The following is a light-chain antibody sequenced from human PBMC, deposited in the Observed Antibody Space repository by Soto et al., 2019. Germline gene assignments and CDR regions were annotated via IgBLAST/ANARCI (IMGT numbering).Light chain of an antibody. CDR3: QQYDSYSPYT. CDR2: DAS. CDR1: QSISSW. J-gene: IGKJ2*01. Sequence: DIQMSQSPSTLSASVGDRVTITCRASQSISSWLAWYQQKPGKAPKLLIYDASSLQSGVPSRFSGSGSGTEFTLTISSLQPDAFATYYCQQYDSYSPYTFGQGTKLEIK. V-gene: IGKV1-5*01.